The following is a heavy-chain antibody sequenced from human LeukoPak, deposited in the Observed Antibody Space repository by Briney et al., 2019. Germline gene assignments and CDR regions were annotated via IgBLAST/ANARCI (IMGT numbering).Heavy chain of an antibody. Sequence: PGGSLRLSCAASGFTFSSYWMSWVRQAPGKGLEWVANIKQDGSEEYYVDSVKGRFTISRDNAKNSLYLQMNSLRAEDTAVYYCARDRKDAWIQLWLYGMDVWGQGTTVTVSS. D-gene: IGHD5-18*01. V-gene: IGHV3-7*03. CDR1: GFTFSSYW. J-gene: IGHJ6*02. CDR2: IKQDGSEE. CDR3: ARDRKDAWIQLWLYGMDV.